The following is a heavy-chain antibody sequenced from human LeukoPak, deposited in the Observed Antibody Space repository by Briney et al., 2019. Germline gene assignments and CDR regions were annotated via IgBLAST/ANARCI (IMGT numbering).Heavy chain of an antibody. V-gene: IGHV4-31*03. CDR2: IYYSGST. D-gene: IGHD3-9*01. CDR1: GGSISSGGYY. CDR3: ARTVDWYVDY. J-gene: IGHJ4*02. Sequence: SETLSLTCTVSGGSISSGGYYWSWIRQHPGKGLEWIGYIYYSGSTYYNPSLKSRVTISADTSKNQFSLKLSSVTAADTAVYYCARTVDWYVDYWGQGTLVTVSS.